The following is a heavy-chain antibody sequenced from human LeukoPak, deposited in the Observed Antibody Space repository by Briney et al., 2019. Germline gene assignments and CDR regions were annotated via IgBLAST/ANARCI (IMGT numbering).Heavy chain of an antibody. Sequence: GGSLRLSCAASGFTFSSYSMNWVRQAPGKGLEWVSYISSSNTIYYADSVKGRFTISRDNSKNTLYLQMNSLRAEDTAVYYCVRDDDRPDNGLDYWGQGTLVTVSS. CDR3: VRDDDRPDNGLDY. CDR1: GFTFSSYS. CDR2: ISSSNTI. D-gene: IGHD3-22*01. J-gene: IGHJ4*02. V-gene: IGHV3-48*01.